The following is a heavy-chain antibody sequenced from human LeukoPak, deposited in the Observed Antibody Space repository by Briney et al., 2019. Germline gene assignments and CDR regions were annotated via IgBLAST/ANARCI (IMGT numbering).Heavy chain of an antibody. D-gene: IGHD5-24*01. CDR3: AKDPRVGSRVATPCH. V-gene: IGHV3-23*01. CDR2: ISGSGDST. J-gene: IGHJ4*02. Sequence: GGSLRLSCAASGFTFSSYAMNWVRQAPGKGLEWVSAISGSGDSTYYADSVKGRFTISRDNSKNTLYMQMNSLRAEDTAVYYCAKDPRVGSRVATPCHWGRGTLVTVSS. CDR1: GFTFSSYA.